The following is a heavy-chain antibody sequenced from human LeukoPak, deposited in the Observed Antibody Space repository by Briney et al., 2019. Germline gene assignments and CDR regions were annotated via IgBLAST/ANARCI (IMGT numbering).Heavy chain of an antibody. CDR2: IIPIFGTA. CDR1: GGTFSSYA. J-gene: IGHJ6*03. CDR3: ARVGATNCSSTSCRYYYYYYMDV. V-gene: IGHV1-69*05. Sequence: SVKVSCKASGGTFSSYAISWVRQAPGQGLEWMGRIIPIFGTANYAQKFQGRVTITTDESTSTAYMELSSLRSEDTAVYYCARVGATNCSSTSCRYYYYYYMDVWGKGTTVTVSS. D-gene: IGHD2-2*01.